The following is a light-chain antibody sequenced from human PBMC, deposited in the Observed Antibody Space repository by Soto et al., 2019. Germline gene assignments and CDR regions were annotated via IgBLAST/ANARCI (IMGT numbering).Light chain of an antibody. Sequence: DIQMTQSPSTLSASVGDRVIITCRASQSISSWLAWYQQKPGNAPKLLIHKASILQSGVPSRFSGSGSGTAFTLTISSLHPEDFATYYCQHYNNYPWTFGQGTKVELK. CDR1: QSISSW. V-gene: IGKV1-5*03. CDR2: KAS. J-gene: IGKJ1*01. CDR3: QHYNNYPWT.